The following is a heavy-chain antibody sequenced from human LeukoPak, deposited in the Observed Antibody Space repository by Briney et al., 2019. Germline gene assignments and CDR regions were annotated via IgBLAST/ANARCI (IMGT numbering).Heavy chain of an antibody. J-gene: IGHJ6*03. V-gene: IGHV4-4*09. CDR2: IYTSGST. Sequence: SETLSLTCTVSGGSISSYYWSWIRQPPGKGLEWIGYIYTSGSTYYNPSLKSRVTISVDTSKNQFSLKLSSVTAADTAVYYCARLQLPSYYMDVWGKGTTVTVSS. D-gene: IGHD1-7*01. CDR3: ARLQLPSYYMDV. CDR1: GGSISSYY.